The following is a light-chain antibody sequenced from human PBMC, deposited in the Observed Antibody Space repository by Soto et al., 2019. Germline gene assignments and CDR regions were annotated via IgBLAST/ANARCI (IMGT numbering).Light chain of an antibody. CDR2: DAS. V-gene: IGKV3-11*01. CDR3: QWRSDWPPRLT. Sequence: EVVLTQSPATLSLSPGERATLSCRASESIGNYLAWYQQKLGQAPKLLIYDASHRAIGIPGRFSGDGSGTAFTLPIRSLEPEDFAVYYCQWRSDWPPRLTFGGGTKVEIK. J-gene: IGKJ4*01. CDR1: ESIGNY.